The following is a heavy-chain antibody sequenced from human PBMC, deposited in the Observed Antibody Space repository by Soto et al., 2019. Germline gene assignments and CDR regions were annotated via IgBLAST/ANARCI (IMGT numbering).Heavy chain of an antibody. J-gene: IGHJ5*02. D-gene: IGHD3-10*01. CDR3: ARDGVLLWFGEASQNWFDP. CDR2: ISYDGSNK. V-gene: IGHV3-30-3*01. CDR1: GFTFSSYA. Sequence: QVQLVESGGGVVQPGRSLRLSCAASGFTFSSYAMHWVRQAPGKGLEWVAVISYDGSNKYYADSVKGRFTISRDNSNNTLYLQMNSLRAEDTAVYYCARDGVLLWFGEASQNWFDPGGQGTLVTVSA.